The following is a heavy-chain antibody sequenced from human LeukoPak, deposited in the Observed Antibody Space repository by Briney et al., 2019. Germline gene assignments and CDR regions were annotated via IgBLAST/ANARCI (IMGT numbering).Heavy chain of an antibody. J-gene: IGHJ3*02. V-gene: IGHV6-1*01. CDR1: GDSVSSNSAA. Sequence: KTSQTLSLTCAISGDSVSSNSAAWNWIRQSPSRGLEWLGRTYYRSKWYNDYAVSVKSRITINPDTSKNQFSLQLNSVTPEDTAVYYCAGAAPYSGSYVAAFDIWGQGTMVTVSS. CDR2: TYYRSKWYN. D-gene: IGHD1-26*01. CDR3: AGAAPYSGSYVAAFDI.